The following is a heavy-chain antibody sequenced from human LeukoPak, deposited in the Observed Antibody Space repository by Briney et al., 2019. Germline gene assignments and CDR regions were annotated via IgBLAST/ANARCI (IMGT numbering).Heavy chain of an antibody. D-gene: IGHD3-10*01. CDR3: ATRESSMARSH. Sequence: PGGSLRLSCAASGFIFSDYWMNWVRQVPGKGLQWVANINEDGSVQDYVASARGRFFIPRDNAKNSLYLQMNSLRVEDAAIYYCATRESSMARSHWGQGTLVTVSS. CDR1: GFIFSDYW. CDR2: INEDGSVQ. J-gene: IGHJ4*02. V-gene: IGHV3-7*01.